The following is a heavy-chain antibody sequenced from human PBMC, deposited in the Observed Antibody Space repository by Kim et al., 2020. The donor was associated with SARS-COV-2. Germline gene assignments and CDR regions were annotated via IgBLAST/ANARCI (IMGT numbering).Heavy chain of an antibody. D-gene: IGHD3-22*01. CDR1: GFTFSGSA. Sequence: GGSLRLSCAASGFTFSGSAMHWVRQASGKGLEWVGRIRSKANSYATAYAASVKGRFTISRDDSKNTAYLQMNSLKTEDTAVYYCTRNSSVFIFDYWGQGTLVTVSS. V-gene: IGHV3-73*01. J-gene: IGHJ4*02. CDR2: IRSKANSYAT. CDR3: TRNSSVFIFDY.